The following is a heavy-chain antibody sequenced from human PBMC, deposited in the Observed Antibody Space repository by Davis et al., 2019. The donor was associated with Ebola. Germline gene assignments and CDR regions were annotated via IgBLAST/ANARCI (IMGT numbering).Heavy chain of an antibody. Sequence: AASVKVSCKASGYTFTTYTIHWVRQAPGQGLEWMGWINAGIGNTLYSEKFKDRVTITRDTSANIAYMELNSLRSEDTAVYFCGKDYGDWGPFIDYWGQGTLITVSS. CDR2: INAGIGNT. V-gene: IGHV1-3*01. D-gene: IGHD2-21*02. CDR1: GYTFTTYT. J-gene: IGHJ4*02. CDR3: GKDYGDWGPFIDY.